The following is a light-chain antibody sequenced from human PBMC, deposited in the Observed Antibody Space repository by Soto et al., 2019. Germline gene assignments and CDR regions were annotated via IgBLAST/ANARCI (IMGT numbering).Light chain of an antibody. Sequence: EIVLTQSPGTLSLSPGERATLSCRASQSVSSSYLGWYQQKPGQTPRLLIFGASSRATGIPDRFSGSGSGTDFTLTISRLEPEDFAVYFYQHYCSSHRTFGQGTKVEIK. V-gene: IGKV3-20*01. J-gene: IGKJ1*01. CDR1: QSVSSSY. CDR3: QHYCSSHRT. CDR2: GAS.